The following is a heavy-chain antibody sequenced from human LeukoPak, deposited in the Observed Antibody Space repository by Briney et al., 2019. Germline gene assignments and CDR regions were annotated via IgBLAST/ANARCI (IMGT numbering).Heavy chain of an antibody. CDR1: GYTFTGYY. CDR2: INPNSGGT. V-gene: IGHV1-2*02. D-gene: IGHD2-15*01. J-gene: IGHJ3*02. CDR3: ARVLRVSRLNDAFDI. Sequence: GASVKVSCKASGYTFTGYYMHWVRQAPGQGLEWMGWINPNSGGTNYAQKFQGRVTVTRDTSISTAYMELSRLRSDDTAVYYCARVLRVSRLNDAFDIWGQGTMVTVSS.